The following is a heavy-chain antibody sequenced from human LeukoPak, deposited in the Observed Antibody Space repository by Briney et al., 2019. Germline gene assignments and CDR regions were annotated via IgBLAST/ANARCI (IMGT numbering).Heavy chain of an antibody. CDR1: GFTFSTHW. CDR2: INPDGSQK. CDR3: ARLLGTATTYDY. Sequence: PGGSLTLSCEASGFTFSTHWVSWVRQAPGKGLEWVASINPDGSQKYYLDSVKGRFTISRDNTKNSLYLQMYSLGAEDTAVYYCARLLGTATTYDYWGQGTLVTVSS. J-gene: IGHJ4*02. V-gene: IGHV3-7*01. D-gene: IGHD5-24*01.